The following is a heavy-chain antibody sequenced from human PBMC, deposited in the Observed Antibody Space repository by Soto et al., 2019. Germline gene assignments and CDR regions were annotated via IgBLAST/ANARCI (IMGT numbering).Heavy chain of an antibody. D-gene: IGHD5-18*01. CDR3: ARRKVDTAMVLKYFYGMDV. CDR2: IDPSDSYT. CDR1: GYSFTSYW. V-gene: IGHV5-10-1*01. J-gene: IGHJ6*02. Sequence: GESLKISCKGSGYSFTSYWISWVRQMPGKGLEWMGRIDPSDSYTNYSPSFQGHVTISADKSISTAYLQWSSLKASDTAMYYCARRKVDTAMVLKYFYGMDVWCQGTTVTVSS.